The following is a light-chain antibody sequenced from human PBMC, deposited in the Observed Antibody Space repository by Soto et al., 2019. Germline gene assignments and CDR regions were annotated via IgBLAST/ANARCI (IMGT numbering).Light chain of an antibody. CDR1: ERIYSAD. V-gene: IGKV3-20*01. Sequence: EVVLTQSPGTLSLSRGERATLSCRASERIYSADLGCYQQKPGQAPRLLIYGTSSRATGIPDRFSGSGSGTDFTLTITRLEPEVLAVYYCHQYGNSPNNFGQGTRLEIK. CDR3: HQYGNSPNN. CDR2: GTS. J-gene: IGKJ5*01.